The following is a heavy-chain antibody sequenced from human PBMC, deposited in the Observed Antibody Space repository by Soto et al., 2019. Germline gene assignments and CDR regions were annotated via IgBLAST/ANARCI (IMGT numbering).Heavy chain of an antibody. CDR3: ARAGYCSGGRSYSPYSYHYGMDG. D-gene: IGHD2-15*01. CDR1: AFSFSHYA. Sequence: GGSLRFACVSAAFSFSHYAMPWVRQAPGKGLELVAAISYDGNIKRYADSVKGRFTISRDNSENTLYLQMNSLSPEDTAVYYCARAGYCSGGRSYSPYSYHYGMDGWGQGTPVTVSS. CDR2: ISYDGNIK. V-gene: IGHV3-30-3*01. J-gene: IGHJ6*01.